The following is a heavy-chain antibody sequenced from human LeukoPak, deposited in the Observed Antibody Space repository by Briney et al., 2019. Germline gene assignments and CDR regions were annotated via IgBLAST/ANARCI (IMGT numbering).Heavy chain of an antibody. CDR1: GDSFSSGSYH. D-gene: IGHD6-19*01. CDR3: ARTGYSSGWYRGGVDY. CDR2: ISSSGIT. V-gene: IGHV4-61*02. J-gene: IGHJ4*02. Sequence: PSETLSLTCTVSGDSFSSGSYHWSRLQPPDGRGLEWLGRISSSGITNYNTSLKSRVTISLDTSKNQFSLKLNSVTAADTAVYYCARTGYSSGWYRGGVDYWGQGTLVTVSS.